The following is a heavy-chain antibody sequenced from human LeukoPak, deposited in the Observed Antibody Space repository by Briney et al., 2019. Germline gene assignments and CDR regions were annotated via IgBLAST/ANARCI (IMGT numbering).Heavy chain of an antibody. V-gene: IGHV4-59*11. J-gene: IGHJ6*02. Sequence: PSESLSLTCTVSGGSISSHYWSWIRQPPGKGLEWIGYIYYSGSTNYNPSLKSRVTISEDTAKNQFSLKLSPVTAADTAVYYCARGKGIYYYYGMDVWGQGTTVTVSS. CDR3: ARGKGIYYYYGMDV. CDR1: GGSISSHY. CDR2: IYYSGST.